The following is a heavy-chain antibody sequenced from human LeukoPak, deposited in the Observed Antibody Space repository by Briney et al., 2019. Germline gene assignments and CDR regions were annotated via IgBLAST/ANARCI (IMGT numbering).Heavy chain of an antibody. CDR1: GGSISSYY. J-gene: IGHJ5*02. D-gene: IGHD3-22*01. Sequence: AETLSLTCTVSGGSISSYYWSWIRQPPGKGLEWIGYFIYSRITNYNPSLKSRVTISVDTSKNQFSLKLSSVTAADTAVYYCARGGYYYDSSGYYYEWFDPWGQGTLVTVSS. CDR3: ARGGYYYDSSGYYYEWFDP. CDR2: FIYSRIT. V-gene: IGHV4-59*01.